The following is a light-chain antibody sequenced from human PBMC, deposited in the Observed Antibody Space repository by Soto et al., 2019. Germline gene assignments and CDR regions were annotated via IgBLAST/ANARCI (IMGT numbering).Light chain of an antibody. CDR2: EVS. CDR1: SSDVGGYNY. CDR3: TSYADSTVV. V-gene: IGLV2-8*01. Sequence: QSVLTQPPSASGSPGQSVTISCTGTSSDVGGYNYVSWYQQHPGKAPKLMIYEVSKRPSGVPDRFSGSKSGNTASLTVSGLQVEDEADYYCTSYADSTVVFGGGTKVTVL. J-gene: IGLJ2*01.